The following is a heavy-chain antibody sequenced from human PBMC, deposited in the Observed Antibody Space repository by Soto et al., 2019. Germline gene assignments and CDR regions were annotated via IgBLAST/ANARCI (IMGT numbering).Heavy chain of an antibody. CDR1: GGSISTSSYY. V-gene: IGHV4-39*01. D-gene: IGHD2-2*01. CDR2: FYFTGNT. Sequence: SETLSLTCTVSGGSISTSSYYWGWIRPPPGKGLEWIGSFYFTGNTYYNPSLESRVTISVDRSKNQFSLNLSSVTAADTAVYYCARHGSISWPYFDYWGQGTLVTVSS. J-gene: IGHJ4*02. CDR3: ARHGSISWPYFDY.